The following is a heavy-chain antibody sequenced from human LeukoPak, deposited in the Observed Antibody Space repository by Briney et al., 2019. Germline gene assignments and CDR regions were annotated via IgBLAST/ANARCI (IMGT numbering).Heavy chain of an antibody. D-gene: IGHD1-7*01. Sequence: GGSLRLSCAASGITFSSYSMNWVRQAPGKGLEWVSCISSSSSYIYYADSVKGRFTISRDNAKNSLYLQMNSLRAEDTAVDYCARGLNWNYGWFDPWGQGTLVTVSS. CDR2: ISSSSSYI. CDR3: ARGLNWNYGWFDP. CDR1: GITFSSYS. J-gene: IGHJ5*02. V-gene: IGHV3-21*01.